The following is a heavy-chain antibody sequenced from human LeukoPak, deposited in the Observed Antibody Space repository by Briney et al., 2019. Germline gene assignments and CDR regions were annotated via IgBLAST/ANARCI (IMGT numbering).Heavy chain of an antibody. J-gene: IGHJ4*02. CDR2: IINSSSYI. D-gene: IGHD4-17*01. V-gene: IGHV3-21*01. CDR3: GRGWVTPVTTIDD. Sequence: PGGSLTLSCAASGFTFSSYSMNWVRHAPGKGLEWVSSIINSSSYIYYADSVKGRFTITRDNDQNSPYLQMNSLRADGTAVYCCGRGWVTPVTTIDDGGERTLVSVS. CDR1: GFTFSSYS.